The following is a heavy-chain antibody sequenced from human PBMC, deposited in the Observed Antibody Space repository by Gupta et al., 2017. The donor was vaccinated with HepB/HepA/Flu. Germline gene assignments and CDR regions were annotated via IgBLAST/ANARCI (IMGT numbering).Heavy chain of an antibody. CDR3: AKGGSQGIAGAGQPLFDY. CDR1: GFTFSSYA. V-gene: IGHV3-23*01. J-gene: IGHJ4*02. Sequence: EVQLLESGGGLVQPGGSLRLSCAASGFTFSSYAMSWVRQAPGKGLEVVSGISGSGGSTYYTDSVKGRFTISRDSSKNTLYLQMNSLRAGETAVYYCAKGGSQGIAGAGQPLFDYWGQGTLVTVSS. CDR2: ISGSGGST. D-gene: IGHD6-19*01.